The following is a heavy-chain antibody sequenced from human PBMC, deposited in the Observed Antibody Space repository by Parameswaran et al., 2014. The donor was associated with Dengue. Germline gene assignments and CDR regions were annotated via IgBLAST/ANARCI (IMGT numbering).Heavy chain of an antibody. Sequence: RWIRQPPGKGLEWIGEINHSGSTNYNPSLKSRVTISVDTSKNQFSLKLSSVTAADTAVYYCARGPVELEYWGQGTLVTVSS. V-gene: IGHV4-34*01. CDR3: ARGPVELEY. CDR2: INHSGST. J-gene: IGHJ4*02. D-gene: IGHD1-7*01.